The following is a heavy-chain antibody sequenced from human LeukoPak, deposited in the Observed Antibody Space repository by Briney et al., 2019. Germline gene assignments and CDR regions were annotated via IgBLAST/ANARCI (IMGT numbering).Heavy chain of an antibody. CDR1: GFTVSSNY. Sequence: GGSLRLSCAASGFTVSSNYMSWVRQAPGKGLEWVSSISSSSSYIYYADSVKGRFTISRDNAKNSLYLQMNSLRAEDTAVYYCARDKRRFDYWGQGTLVTVSS. V-gene: IGHV3-21*01. CDR3: ARDKRRFDY. J-gene: IGHJ4*02. CDR2: ISSSSSYI.